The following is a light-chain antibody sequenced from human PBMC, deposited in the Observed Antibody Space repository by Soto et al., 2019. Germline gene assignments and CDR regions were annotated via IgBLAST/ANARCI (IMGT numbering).Light chain of an antibody. V-gene: IGKV1-5*01. CDR3: QQYNAYST. J-gene: IGKJ1*01. CDR1: QSISSW. Sequence: DIQMTQSPSPLSASLGDRVTITCRASQSISSWLAWYHQKPGKAPKLLIYDASSLESGVPSRFSGSGSGTEFTLTIISLQPDDFATCYCQQYNAYSTFGQGTKVDFK. CDR2: DAS.